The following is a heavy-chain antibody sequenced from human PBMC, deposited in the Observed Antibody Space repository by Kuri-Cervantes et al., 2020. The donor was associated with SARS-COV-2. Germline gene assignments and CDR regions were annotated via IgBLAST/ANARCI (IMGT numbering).Heavy chain of an antibody. J-gene: IGHJ4*02. V-gene: IGHV1-69*10. D-gene: IGHD3-22*01. CDR1: GGTFSSYA. Sequence: SVKVSCKASGGTFSSYAISWVRQAPGQGLEWMGGIIPIFGIAIYAQKFQGRVTITADKSTSTAYMELSSLRSEDTAVYYCARDYYDSSGLLPVDYWGQGTLVTVSS. CDR3: ARDYYDSSGLLPVDY. CDR2: IIPIFGIA.